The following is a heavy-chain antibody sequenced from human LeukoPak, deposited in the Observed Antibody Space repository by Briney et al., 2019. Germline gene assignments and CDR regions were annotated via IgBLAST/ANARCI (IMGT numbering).Heavy chain of an antibody. V-gene: IGHV4-59*11. J-gene: IGHJ4*02. D-gene: IGHD6-13*01. CDR1: GVPMSNHY. CDR3: ATRRADSTWYGVFDF. CDR2: IYGSGTT. Sequence: SGTLSLTCTVSGVPMSNHYWSWIRQPPGKGLEWIGYIYGSGTTNYNPSLNGRVNMSVDTSKNQFSLRLTSVTAADTALYYCATRRADSTWYGVFDFWSRGTLVTVSS.